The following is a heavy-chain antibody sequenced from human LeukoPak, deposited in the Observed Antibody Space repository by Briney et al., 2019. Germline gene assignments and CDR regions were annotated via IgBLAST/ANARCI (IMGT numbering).Heavy chain of an antibody. CDR3: TRDHGGTRTNY. Sequence: GGSLRLSCTASGFTFGDYAMSWVRQAPGKGLEWVGFIRSKAYGGTTEYAASVKARFTISRDDSKSIAYLQMNSLKTEDTAMYYCTRDHGGTRTNYWGQGTLVTVSS. D-gene: IGHD2-8*01. CDR1: GFTFGDYA. J-gene: IGHJ4*02. V-gene: IGHV3-49*04. CDR2: IRSKAYGGTT.